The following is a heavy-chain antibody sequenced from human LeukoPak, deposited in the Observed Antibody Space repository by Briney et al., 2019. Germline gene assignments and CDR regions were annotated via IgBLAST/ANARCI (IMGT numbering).Heavy chain of an antibody. J-gene: IGHJ3*02. CDR2: INHSGST. CDR1: GGSFSGYY. Sequence: PSETLSLTRAVYGGSFSGYYWSWIRQPPGKGLEWIGEINHSGSTNYNPSLKSRVTISVDTSKNQFSLKLSSVTAADTAVYYCAKDSSSDAFDIWGQGTMVTVSS. D-gene: IGHD6-6*01. V-gene: IGHV4-34*01. CDR3: AKDSSSDAFDI.